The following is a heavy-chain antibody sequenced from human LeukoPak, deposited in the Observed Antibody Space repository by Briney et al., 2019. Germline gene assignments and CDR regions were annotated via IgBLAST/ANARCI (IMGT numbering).Heavy chain of an antibody. Sequence: ASVKVSCKASGGTFSSYAISWVRQAPGQGLEWMGGIIPIFGTANYAQKFQGRVTITTDESTSTAYMELSSLRSEDTAVYYCASPGYSSGWYNWLDPWGQGTLVTVSS. V-gene: IGHV1-69*05. CDR3: ASPGYSSGWYNWLDP. CDR1: GGTFSSYA. J-gene: IGHJ5*02. CDR2: IIPIFGTA. D-gene: IGHD6-19*01.